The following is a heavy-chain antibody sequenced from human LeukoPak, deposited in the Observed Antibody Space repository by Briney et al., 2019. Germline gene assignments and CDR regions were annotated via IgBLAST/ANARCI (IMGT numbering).Heavy chain of an antibody. D-gene: IGHD3-10*01. V-gene: IGHV4-59*01. CDR1: GFTFDDYA. CDR2: IYYSGST. J-gene: IGHJ3*02. Sequence: GSLRLSCAGSGFTFDDYAMHWVRQPPGKGLEWIGYIYYSGSTNYNPSLQSRVTISVDTSKNQFSLKLSSVTAADTAVYSCARGGFRDAFDIWGQGTMVTVSS. CDR3: ARGGFRDAFDI.